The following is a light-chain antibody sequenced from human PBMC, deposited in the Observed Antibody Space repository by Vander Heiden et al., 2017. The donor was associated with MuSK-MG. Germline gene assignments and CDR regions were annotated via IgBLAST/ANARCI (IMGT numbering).Light chain of an antibody. J-gene: IGKJ3*01. CDR2: GAS. CDR3: QQYCSSFT. Sequence: EIVLTQSPGTLSLSPGERATLSCRASQSVSSSYLAWYQQKPGQAPRLLIYGASSRANGIPDRFSGSGSGTDFTLTSSRLEPEDFAVYYWQQYCSSFTFGHGTKVDIK. CDR1: QSVSSSY. V-gene: IGKV3-20*01.